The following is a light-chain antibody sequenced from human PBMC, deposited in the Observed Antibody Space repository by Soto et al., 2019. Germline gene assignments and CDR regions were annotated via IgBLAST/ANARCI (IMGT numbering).Light chain of an antibody. J-gene: IGKJ4*01. V-gene: IGKV1-27*01. CDR3: QKYNSDSLT. Sequence: DIQMTQSPSSLSASVGDRVTITCRASQGISDYLAWYQQKPGKVPKLLIRAASTLQLGVPSRFSGSGPGTDFTLTISSLQPEDVATYYCQKYNSDSLTFGGGTKVEIK. CDR1: QGISDY. CDR2: AAS.